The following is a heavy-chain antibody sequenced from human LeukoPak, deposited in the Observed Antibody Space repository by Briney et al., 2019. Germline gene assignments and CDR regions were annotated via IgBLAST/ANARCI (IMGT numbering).Heavy chain of an antibody. CDR1: GGSFSGYY. CDR2: IDQRGNK. CDR3: TRIRSSSSFLRVFDI. J-gene: IGHJ3*02. D-gene: IGHD2/OR15-2a*01. Sequence: PSETLSLTCAVYGGSFSGYYWSWIRQPPGKGREWIGEIDQRGNKNYNPSLQSRVTISLDTSQNQFSLRLSSLTAADTAVYHCTRIRSSSSFLRVFDIWGQGTMVTVSS. V-gene: IGHV4-34*01.